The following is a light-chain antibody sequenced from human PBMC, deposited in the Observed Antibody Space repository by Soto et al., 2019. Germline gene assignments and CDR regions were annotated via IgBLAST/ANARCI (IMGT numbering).Light chain of an antibody. Sequence: DIQMTPSPSTLSASVGHRVTITCRASQSISTWLAWYQQKPVKAPNLLIYKASSLDSGLPSRCSGSGSRTEFTLTISSLQPDEVASYYWQQYDSFPTFGGGTKVEIK. J-gene: IGKJ4*02. V-gene: IGKV1-5*03. CDR1: QSISTW. CDR3: QQYDSFPT. CDR2: KAS.